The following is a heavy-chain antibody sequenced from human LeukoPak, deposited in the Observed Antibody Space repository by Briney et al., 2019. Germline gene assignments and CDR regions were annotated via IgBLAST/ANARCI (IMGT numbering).Heavy chain of an antibody. V-gene: IGHV1-69*04. CDR3: ARDRGIAVAGTFNY. CDR1: GGTFSSYA. CDR2: IIPILSIA. Sequence: SVKDSCKASGGTFSSYAISWVRQAPGQGLEWMGRIIPILSIANYAQKFQGRVTITADKSTSTAYMELSSLRSEDTAVYYCARDRGIAVAGTFNYWGQGTLVTVSS. J-gene: IGHJ4*02. D-gene: IGHD6-19*01.